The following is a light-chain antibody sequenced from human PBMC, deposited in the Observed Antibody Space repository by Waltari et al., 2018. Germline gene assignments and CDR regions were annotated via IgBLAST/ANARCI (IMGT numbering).Light chain of an antibody. J-gene: IGKJ2*01. CDR2: KAS. CDR3: QQYNRYFS. V-gene: IGKV1-5*03. CDR1: QSVSRW. Sequence: DIQMTQSPSTLSASVGDRVTMTCRASQSVSRWLAWYHQNPGRATKLLIYKASTLESGVPSRFSGSGSETQFTLTITILQPDDSATYYCQQYNRYFSFGQGTKVEIK.